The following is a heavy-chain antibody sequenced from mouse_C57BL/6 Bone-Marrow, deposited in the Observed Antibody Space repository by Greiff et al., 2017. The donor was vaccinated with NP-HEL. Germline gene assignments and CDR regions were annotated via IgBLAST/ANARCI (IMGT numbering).Heavy chain of an antibody. CDR3: ARYYGILYAMDY. V-gene: IGHV1-82*01. J-gene: IGHJ4*01. CDR2: IYPGDGDT. Sequence: VKLLESGPELVKPGASVKISCKASGYAFSSSWMNWVKQRPGKGLEWIGRIYPGDGDTNYNGKFKGKATLTADKSSSTSYMQLSSLTSDVSAVYFCARYYGILYAMDYWGQGTSVTVSS. D-gene: IGHD1-1*01. CDR1: GYAFSSSW.